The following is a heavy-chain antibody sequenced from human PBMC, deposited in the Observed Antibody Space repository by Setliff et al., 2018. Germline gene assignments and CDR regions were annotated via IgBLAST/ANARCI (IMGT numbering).Heavy chain of an antibody. Sequence: ASVKVSCKASGYTFTSYGISWVRQAPGQGLEWMGWISTYNGDTDYAQKLQDRLTMTTXXXTSTVXXXXXXXXXXXXXXXXXXXRVXSSXXGYYHYYMDVWGKGTTVTVSS. CDR2: ISTYNGDT. D-gene: IGHD6-6*01. CDR3: XXRVXSSXXGYYHYYMDV. CDR1: GYTFTSYG. V-gene: IGHV1-18*01. J-gene: IGHJ6*03.